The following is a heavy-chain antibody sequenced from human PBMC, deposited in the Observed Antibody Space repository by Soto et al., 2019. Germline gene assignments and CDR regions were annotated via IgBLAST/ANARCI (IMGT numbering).Heavy chain of an antibody. CDR1: GGSISSGGYY. Sequence: VQLQESGPGLVKPSQTLSLTCTVSGGSISSGGYYWSWIRQHPGKGLEWIGYIYYSGSTYYNPSLKSRVTISVDTSKNQFSLKLSSVTAADTAVYYCARDLNLSYYFDYWGQGTLVTVSS. V-gene: IGHV4-31*03. J-gene: IGHJ4*02. CDR3: ARDLNLSYYFDY. CDR2: IYYSGST.